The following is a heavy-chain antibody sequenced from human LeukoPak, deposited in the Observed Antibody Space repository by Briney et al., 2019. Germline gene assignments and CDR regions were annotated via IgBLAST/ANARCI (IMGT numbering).Heavy chain of an antibody. V-gene: IGHV4-4*07. D-gene: IGHD2-2*01. CDR2: IYTSGST. CDR3: ARDACSSTSCPDAFDI. CDR1: GGSISSYY. J-gene: IGHJ3*02. Sequence: SETLSLTCTVSGGSISSYYWSWIRQPAGKGLEWIGRIYTSGSTNYNPSLKSRVTMSVDTSKNQFSPKLSSVTAADTAVYYCARDACSSTSCPDAFDIWGQGTMVTVSS.